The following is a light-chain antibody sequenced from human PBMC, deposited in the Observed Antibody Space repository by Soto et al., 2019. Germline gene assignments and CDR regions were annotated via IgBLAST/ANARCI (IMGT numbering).Light chain of an antibody. V-gene: IGKV1-27*01. J-gene: IGKJ4*01. CDR1: QGISNY. CDR2: AAS. Sequence: DIQMTQSPSSLSASVGDRVTITCRASQGISNYLAWYQQKPGKVPKLLIYAASTLQSGVPSRFSGSGSGTDFTLTISSLQPEVVATYYCQKYNSAPPLTFGGGTKVDIK. CDR3: QKYNSAPPLT.